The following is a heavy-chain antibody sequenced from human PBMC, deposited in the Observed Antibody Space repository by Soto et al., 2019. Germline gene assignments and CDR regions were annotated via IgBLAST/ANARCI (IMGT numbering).Heavy chain of an antibody. CDR2: IKQDGSEK. Sequence: GGSLRLSCAASGFTFSSYWMSWVRQAPGKGLEWVANIKQDGSEKYYVDSVKGRFTISRDNAKNSLYLQMNSLRAEDTAVYYCARDRYSYYDFWSGSLPYYYYGMDVWGQGTTLTVS. CDR1: GFTFSSYW. J-gene: IGHJ6*02. D-gene: IGHD3-3*01. CDR3: ARDRYSYYDFWSGSLPYYYYGMDV. V-gene: IGHV3-7*01.